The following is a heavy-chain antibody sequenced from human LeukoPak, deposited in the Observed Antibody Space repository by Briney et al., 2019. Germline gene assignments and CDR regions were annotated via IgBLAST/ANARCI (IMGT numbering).Heavy chain of an antibody. D-gene: IGHD3-22*01. Sequence: PGGSLRLSCAASGFTVSSNYMSWVRQAPGKGLEWVSVIYSGGSTYYADSVKGRFTISRHNSKNTLYLQMNSLRAEDTALYYCAGYYYDSSRGFDLWGQGTLVTVSA. CDR1: GFTVSSNY. CDR2: IYSGGST. J-gene: IGHJ5*02. CDR3: AGYYYDSSRGFDL. V-gene: IGHV3-53*01.